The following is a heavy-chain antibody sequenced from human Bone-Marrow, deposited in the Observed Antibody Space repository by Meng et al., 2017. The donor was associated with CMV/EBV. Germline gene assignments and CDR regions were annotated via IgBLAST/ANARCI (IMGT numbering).Heavy chain of an antibody. D-gene: IGHD5-18*01. Sequence: GSLRLSCAVYGGSFSGYYWSWIRQPPGKGLEWIGEINHSGSTNYNPPLKSRVTISVDTSKNQFSLKLSSVTAADTAVYYCARGFRYSYGSNWVWFDPWGQGTLVTVSS. V-gene: IGHV4-34*01. J-gene: IGHJ5*02. CDR3: ARGFRYSYGSNWVWFDP. CDR2: INHSGST. CDR1: GGSFSGYY.